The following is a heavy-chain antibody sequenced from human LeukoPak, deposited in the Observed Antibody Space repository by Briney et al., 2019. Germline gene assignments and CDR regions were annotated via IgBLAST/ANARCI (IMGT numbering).Heavy chain of an antibody. D-gene: IGHD2-15*01. Sequence: PSETLSLTCTVSGGSISSYYWSWIRQPAGKGLEWIGRIYISGSTNYNPSLKSRVTMSLDTSKNQFSLKLSSVTAADTAVYYCARGLREYCSGGSCYSVPYYYMDVWGKGTTVTVSS. CDR2: IYISGST. CDR3: ARGLREYCSGGSCYSVPYYYMDV. CDR1: GGSISSYY. V-gene: IGHV4-4*07. J-gene: IGHJ6*03.